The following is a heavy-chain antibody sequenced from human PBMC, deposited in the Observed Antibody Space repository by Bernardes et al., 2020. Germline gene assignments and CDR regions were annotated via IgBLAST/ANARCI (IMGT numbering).Heavy chain of an antibody. D-gene: IGHD1-26*01. CDR3: ATHLVGATTGVDY. J-gene: IGHJ4*02. CDR2: ISAYNGNT. Sequence: ASMKVSCKASGYTFTSYRISWVRQAPGQGLEWMGWISAYNGNTNYAQKFQGRVTMTTDTSTSTAYMELRSLRSDDTAVYYCATHLVGATTGVDYWGQGTLVTVS. CDR1: GYTFTSYR. V-gene: IGHV1-18*04.